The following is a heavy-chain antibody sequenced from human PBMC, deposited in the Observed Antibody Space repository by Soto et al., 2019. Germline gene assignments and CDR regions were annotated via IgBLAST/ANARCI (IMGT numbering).Heavy chain of an antibody. Sequence: QVQLQQSGAGLLKPSETLSLTCAVYGESFSGYIWTWIRQTPGKGLQWIGQINHSGSAYYNPSLKSLVTISAHTSNSQFSPELRSVTAADTAVYYCARGLITGSHYSGGWYYFDSWGQGTQVTVSS. CDR2: INHSGSA. V-gene: IGHV4-34*01. CDR3: ARGLITGSHYSGGWYYFDS. CDR1: GESFSGYI. J-gene: IGHJ4*02. D-gene: IGHD6-19*01.